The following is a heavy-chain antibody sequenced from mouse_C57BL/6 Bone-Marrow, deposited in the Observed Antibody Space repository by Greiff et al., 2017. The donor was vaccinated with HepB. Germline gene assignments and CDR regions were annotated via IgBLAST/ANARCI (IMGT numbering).Heavy chain of an antibody. CDR2: LSYDGSN. CDR1: GYSITSGYY. V-gene: IGHV3-6*01. J-gene: IGHJ3*01. Sequence: EVQLQESGPGLVKPSQSLSLTCSVTGYSITSGYYWYWIRQFPGNQLEWMDYLSYDGSNNYNPSLNNRTSITRDTSKKQFFLKLNSVTTEDTATYYCERVGILFPWFAYWGQGTLVTVSA. CDR3: ERVGILFPWFAY. D-gene: IGHD3-1*01.